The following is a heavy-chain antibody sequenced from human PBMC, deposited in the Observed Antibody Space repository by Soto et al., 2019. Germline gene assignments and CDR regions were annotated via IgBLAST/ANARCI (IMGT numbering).Heavy chain of an antibody. J-gene: IGHJ4*02. CDR1: GFTFGRSG. D-gene: IGHD5-12*01. Sequence: QVQMVESGGGEVQPGTSLRLSCVASGFTFGRSGMHWVRQAPGGALEWVAIIWFDGSKKYYADSVKGRLTVSRDNSKNPLYLQMDSLRGDETAVYYCARDLNTGYIDYWGQGALVTVSS. CDR3: ARDLNTGYIDY. V-gene: IGHV3-33*01. CDR2: IWFDGSKK.